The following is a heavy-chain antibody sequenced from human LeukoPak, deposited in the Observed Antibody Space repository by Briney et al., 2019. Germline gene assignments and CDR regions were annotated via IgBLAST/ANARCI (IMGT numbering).Heavy chain of an antibody. Sequence: ASVKVSCKASGYTFTSYGISWVRQAPGQGLEWMGWISAYNGNTNYAQKLQGRVTMTTDTSTSTAYMELRSLRSDDTAVYYCARDVKKTTVTISYYYYYYMDVWGKGTTVAISS. D-gene: IGHD4-17*01. J-gene: IGHJ6*03. V-gene: IGHV1-18*01. CDR2: ISAYNGNT. CDR1: GYTFTSYG. CDR3: ARDVKKTTVTISYYYYYYMDV.